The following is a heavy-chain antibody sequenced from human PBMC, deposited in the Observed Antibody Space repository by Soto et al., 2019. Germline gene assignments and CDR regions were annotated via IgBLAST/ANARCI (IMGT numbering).Heavy chain of an antibody. Sequence: GGSLRLSCAASGFTFSSYGMHWVRQAPGKGLEWVAVISYDGSNKYYADSVKGRFTISRDNSKNTLYLQVNSLRAEDTAVYYCAKDGSSNYYDSSWAGFWNFDYWGQGTLVTVSS. J-gene: IGHJ4*02. CDR2: ISYDGSNK. CDR1: GFTFSSYG. V-gene: IGHV3-30*18. D-gene: IGHD3-22*01. CDR3: AKDGSSNYYDSSWAGFWNFDY.